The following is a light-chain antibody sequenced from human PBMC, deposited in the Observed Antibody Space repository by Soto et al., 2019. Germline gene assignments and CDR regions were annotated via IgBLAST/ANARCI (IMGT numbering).Light chain of an antibody. Sequence: QSVLTQPASMSGSPGQSITISCTGTSSDVGGYNYVSWYQQHPGKAPKLMIYEVSNRPSGVSNRFSGSKSGNTASLTISGLQAEDEADYYCSSYTSSSTAGYVFGTGTKLTVL. J-gene: IGLJ1*01. CDR1: SSDVGGYNY. CDR3: SSYTSSSTAGYV. V-gene: IGLV2-14*01. CDR2: EVS.